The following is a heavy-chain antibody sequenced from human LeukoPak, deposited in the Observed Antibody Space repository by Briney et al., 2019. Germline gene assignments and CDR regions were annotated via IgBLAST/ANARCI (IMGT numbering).Heavy chain of an antibody. Sequence: GRSLSLSCAASGFTFSSYGMHWVRQAPGKGLEWVAVIWYDGSNKHYADSVKGRFTISRDNSKNTLYLQMNSLRAEETAVYYCAKDLGGGTPVYWGQGTLVTVSS. CDR3: AKDLGGGTPVY. D-gene: IGHD3-16*01. CDR2: IWYDGSNK. J-gene: IGHJ4*02. V-gene: IGHV3-33*06. CDR1: GFTFSSYG.